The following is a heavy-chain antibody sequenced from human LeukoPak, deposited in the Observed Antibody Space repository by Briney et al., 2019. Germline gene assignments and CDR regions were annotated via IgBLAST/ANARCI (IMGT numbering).Heavy chain of an antibody. CDR1: GFTFSSYA. Sequence: PGGSLRLSCAASGFTFSSYAMSWVRQAPGKGLEWVANIKQDGSEKYYVDSVKGRFTISRDNAKNSLYLQMNSLRAEDTAVYYCARARIQLWLLEFDYWGQGTLVTVSS. CDR3: ARARIQLWLLEFDY. V-gene: IGHV3-7*01. CDR2: IKQDGSEK. J-gene: IGHJ4*02. D-gene: IGHD5-18*01.